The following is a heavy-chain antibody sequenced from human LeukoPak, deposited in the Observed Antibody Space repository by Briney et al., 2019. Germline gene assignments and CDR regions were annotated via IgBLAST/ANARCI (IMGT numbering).Heavy chain of an antibody. CDR1: GGSISSSSYY. Sequence: SETLSLTCTVSGGSISSSSYYWGWIRQPPGKGLEWIGSIYYSGSTYYNPSLKSRVTISVDTSKNQFSLKLSSVTAADTAVYYCASPIYCSGGSCKYWDWFDPWGQGTLVTVSS. V-gene: IGHV4-39*07. CDR2: IYYSGST. J-gene: IGHJ5*02. CDR3: ASPIYCSGGSCKYWDWFDP. D-gene: IGHD2-15*01.